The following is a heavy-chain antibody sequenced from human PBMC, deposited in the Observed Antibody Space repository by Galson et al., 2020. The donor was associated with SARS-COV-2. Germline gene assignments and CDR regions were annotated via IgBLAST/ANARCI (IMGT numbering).Heavy chain of an antibody. D-gene: IGHD5-18*01. CDR3: AKDRQRGILLWFLDSNGMDV. CDR1: GFTFDDYA. V-gene: IGHV3-9*01. J-gene: IGHJ6*02. CDR2: ISWNSGSI. Sequence: GGSLRLSCAASGFTFDDYAMHWVRQAPGKGLEWVSGISWNSGSIGYADSVKGRFTISRDNAKNSLYLQMNSLRAEDTALYYGAKDRQRGILLWFLDSNGMDVWGQGTTVTVSS.